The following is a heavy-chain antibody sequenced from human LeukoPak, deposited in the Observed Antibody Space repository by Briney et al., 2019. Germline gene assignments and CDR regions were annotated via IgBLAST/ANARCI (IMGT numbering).Heavy chain of an antibody. CDR3: AKDLRSSDYVYVSPFDY. D-gene: IGHD3-16*01. Sequence: PGGSLRLSCASSGFTFSNYSMHWVRQAPGKGLEWEAVISYDGSTKYYADSVKGRFTISRDNSKNTLYLQMNSLRAEDTAVYYCAKDLRSSDYVYVSPFDYWGQGTLVTVSS. V-gene: IGHV3-30*18. CDR2: ISYDGSTK. J-gene: IGHJ4*02. CDR1: GFTFSNYS.